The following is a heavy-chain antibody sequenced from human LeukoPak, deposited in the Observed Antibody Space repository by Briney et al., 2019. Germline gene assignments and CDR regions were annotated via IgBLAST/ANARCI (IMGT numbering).Heavy chain of an antibody. V-gene: IGHV1-69*01. D-gene: IGHD3-3*01. CDR1: GGTFSSYA. Sequence: GASVKVSCKASGGTFSSYAISWVRQAPGQGLEWMGGIIPIFGTANYAQKFQGRVTITADESTSTAYMELSSLRSEDTAVYYCARAIFGVVNESYYYMDVWGKGTTVTVSS. CDR3: ARAIFGVVNESYYYMDV. J-gene: IGHJ6*03. CDR2: IIPIFGTA.